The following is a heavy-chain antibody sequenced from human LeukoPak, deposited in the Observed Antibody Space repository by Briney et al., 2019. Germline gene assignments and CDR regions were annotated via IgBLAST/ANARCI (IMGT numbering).Heavy chain of an antibody. CDR1: GFTFSSYA. CDR2: ISGSGGST. CDR3: AKDVKFSWPCYFDY. V-gene: IGHV3-23*01. J-gene: IGHJ4*02. D-gene: IGHD5-12*01. Sequence: GGSLRLSCAASGFTFSSYAMSWVRQAPGKGLEWVSAISGSGGSTYYADSVKGRFTISRDNSKNSLYLQMNSLRAEDTAVYSCAKDVKFSWPCYFDYWGQGILVTVSS.